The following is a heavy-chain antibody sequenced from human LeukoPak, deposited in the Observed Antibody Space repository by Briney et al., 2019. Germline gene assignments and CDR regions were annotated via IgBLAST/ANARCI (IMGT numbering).Heavy chain of an antibody. J-gene: IGHJ6*04. CDR3: AKDGGRGDILTGDYYYGMDV. V-gene: IGHV3-30*18. Sequence: GGSLRLSCAASGFTVSSYGMHWVRQAPGKGLEWVAVISYDGSNKYYADSVKGRFTISRDNSKNTLYLQMNSLRAEDTAVYYCAKDGGRGDILTGDYYYGMDVWGKGTTVTVSS. D-gene: IGHD3-9*01. CDR1: GFTVSSYG. CDR2: ISYDGSNK.